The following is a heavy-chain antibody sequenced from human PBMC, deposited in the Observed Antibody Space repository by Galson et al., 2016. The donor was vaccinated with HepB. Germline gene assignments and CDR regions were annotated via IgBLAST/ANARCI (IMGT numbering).Heavy chain of an antibody. D-gene: IGHD3-22*01. V-gene: IGHV4-59*12. CDR1: GGSISTSY. Sequence: SATLSPTCTVSGGSISTSYWSWIRQPPGKGLEWIGYIYHSGNTYYNPSLKTRVTIAVNRSKNQLSLKLTSVTAADTAVDYCARGYSSGNYKGGFDYWGQGALVTVSS. J-gene: IGHJ4*02. CDR3: ARGYSSGNYKGGFDY. CDR2: IYHSGNT.